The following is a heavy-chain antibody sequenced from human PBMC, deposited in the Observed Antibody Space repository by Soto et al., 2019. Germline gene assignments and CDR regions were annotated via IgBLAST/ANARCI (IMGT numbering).Heavy chain of an antibody. V-gene: IGHV1-69*01. CDR2: IIPIFGTA. CDR1: GGTFSSYA. D-gene: IGHD3-22*01. Sequence: QVQLVQSGAEVKKPGSSVKVSCKASGGTFSSYAISWVRQAPGQGLEWMGGIIPIFGTANYAQKFQGRVTITADESTSTAYMELSSLRSEDTAVYYCATSYYYDSSGYYEGPDFDYWGQGTLVTVSS. CDR3: ATSYYYDSSGYYEGPDFDY. J-gene: IGHJ4*02.